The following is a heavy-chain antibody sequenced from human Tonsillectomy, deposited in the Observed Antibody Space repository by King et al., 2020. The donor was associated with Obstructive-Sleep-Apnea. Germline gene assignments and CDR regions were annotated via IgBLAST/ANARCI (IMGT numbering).Heavy chain of an antibody. CDR2: ISWDGGST. Sequence: VQLVESGGVVIQPGGSLRLSCAASGFTFGDYAMHWVRQAPGKGLEWVSLISWDGGSTDYADSVKGRFTISRDNSKNSLYLQMNSLRAEDTALYYCTKEKYSSSTYYYYGMDVWGHGTTVTVSS. J-gene: IGHJ6*02. V-gene: IGHV3-43D*03. CDR1: GFTFGDYA. CDR3: TKEKYSSSTYYYYGMDV. D-gene: IGHD6-13*01.